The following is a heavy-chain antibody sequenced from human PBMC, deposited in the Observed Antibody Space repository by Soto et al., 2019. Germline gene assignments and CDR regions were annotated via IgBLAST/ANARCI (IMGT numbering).Heavy chain of an antibody. CDR2: IYHSGST. D-gene: IGHD5-12*01. V-gene: IGHV4-4*02. CDR3: AIDVGYGGYGDY. Sequence: QVQLQESGPGLVKPSGTLSLTCAVSGGSISSSNWWSWVRQPPVKGPEWIGEIYHSGSTNYNPSLKSRVTISVDKSKNQLSLKLSSVSAADTAVYYCAIDVGYGGYGDYWGQGTLVTVSS. CDR1: GGSISSSNW. J-gene: IGHJ4*02.